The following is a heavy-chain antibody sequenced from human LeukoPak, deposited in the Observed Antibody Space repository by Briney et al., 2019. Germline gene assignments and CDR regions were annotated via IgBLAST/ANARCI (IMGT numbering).Heavy chain of an antibody. CDR3: GYSGYDFPFDY. J-gene: IGHJ4*02. Sequence: GGSLRLSCAASGFTFGSYAMTWLRQAPGKGLEWVSSISDSGGRTFYADSVKGRFTISRDNSRNTLYLQMNSLRAEDTAVYYCGYSGYDFPFDYWGQGTLVTVSS. V-gene: IGHV3-23*01. CDR1: GFTFGSYA. D-gene: IGHD5-12*01. CDR2: ISDSGGRT.